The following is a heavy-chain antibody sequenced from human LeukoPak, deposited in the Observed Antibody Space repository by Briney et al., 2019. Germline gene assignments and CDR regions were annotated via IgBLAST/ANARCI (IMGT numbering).Heavy chain of an antibody. Sequence: SQTLSLTCTVSGGSISSGSYYWSWIRQPAGKGLEWIGRIYTSGSTNYNPSLKSRVTMSVDTSKNQFSLKLSSVTAADTAVHYCARGRRRGSREYGAFDIWGQGTMVTVSS. CDR2: IYTSGST. V-gene: IGHV4-61*02. CDR3: ARGRRRGSREYGAFDI. D-gene: IGHD2-15*01. J-gene: IGHJ3*02. CDR1: GGSISSGSYY.